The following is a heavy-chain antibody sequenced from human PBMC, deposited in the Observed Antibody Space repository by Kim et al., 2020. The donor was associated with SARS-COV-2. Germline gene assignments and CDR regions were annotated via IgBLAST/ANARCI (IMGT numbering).Heavy chain of an antibody. J-gene: IGHJ6*02. D-gene: IGHD3-10*01. Sequence: GGSLRLSCAASGFTFSSYAMSWVRQAPGKGLEWVSAISGSGGSTYYADSVKGRFTISRDNSKNTLYLQMNSLRAEDTAVYYCAKVGGSGSYYTRGYYYYGMDVWGQGTTVTVSS. CDR2: ISGSGGST. V-gene: IGHV3-23*01. CDR1: GFTFSSYA. CDR3: AKVGGSGSYYTRGYYYYGMDV.